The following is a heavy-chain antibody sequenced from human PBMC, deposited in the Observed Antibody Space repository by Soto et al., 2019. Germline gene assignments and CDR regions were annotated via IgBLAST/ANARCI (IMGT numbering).Heavy chain of an antibody. CDR2: ISGSGGST. J-gene: IGHJ4*02. CDR3: AKDFLPWLPTS. CDR1: GFTFSSYA. Sequence: PGGSLRLSCAASGFTFSSYAISWVRQAPWKGLEWVSAISGSGGSTYYADSVKGRFTISRENSKNKLYLQMNSLRDEDTAVYYCAKDFLPWLPTSWGQGTLVTVSS. V-gene: IGHV3-23*01. D-gene: IGHD6-19*01.